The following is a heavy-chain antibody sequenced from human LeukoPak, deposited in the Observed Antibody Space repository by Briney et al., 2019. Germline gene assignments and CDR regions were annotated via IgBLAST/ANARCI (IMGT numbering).Heavy chain of an antibody. CDR2: IIPILGIA. Sequence: SVKVSCKASGGTFSSYAISWVRQAPGQGLEWMGRIIPILGIANYAQKFQGRVTITADKSTSTAYMELSSLRSEDTAVYYCATDPGRAALLIYFDYWGQGTLVTVSS. V-gene: IGHV1-69*04. J-gene: IGHJ4*02. D-gene: IGHD2-15*01. CDR3: ATDPGRAALLIYFDY. CDR1: GGTFSSYA.